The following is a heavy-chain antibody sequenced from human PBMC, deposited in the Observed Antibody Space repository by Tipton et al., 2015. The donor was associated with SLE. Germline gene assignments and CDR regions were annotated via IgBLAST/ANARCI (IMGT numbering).Heavy chain of an antibody. Sequence: TLSLTCAVNGGSFIGYQWSWIRQPPGKGLEWIGEIDHRGRTNYNPSLKSRVTISVDTSKNQFSLKLSSVTAADTAVYYCARLWWYLDYWGQGTLVTVSS. CDR2: IDHRGRT. V-gene: IGHV4-34*01. CDR1: GGSFIGYQ. D-gene: IGHD2-8*02. J-gene: IGHJ4*02. CDR3: ARLWWYLDY.